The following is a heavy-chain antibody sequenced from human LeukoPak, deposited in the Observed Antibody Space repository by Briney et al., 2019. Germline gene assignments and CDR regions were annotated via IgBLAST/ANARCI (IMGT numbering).Heavy chain of an antibody. CDR2: ISSSSSYI. CDR3: ARDTPLEWSTPFYYGMDV. Sequence: GGSLRLSCAASGFTFSSYSTNWVRQAPGKGLEWVSSISSSSSYIYYADSVKGRFTISGDNAKNSLYLQMNSLRAEDTAVYYCARDTPLEWSTPFYYGMDVWGQGTTVTVSS. CDR1: GFTFSSYS. J-gene: IGHJ6*02. V-gene: IGHV3-21*01. D-gene: IGHD3-3*01.